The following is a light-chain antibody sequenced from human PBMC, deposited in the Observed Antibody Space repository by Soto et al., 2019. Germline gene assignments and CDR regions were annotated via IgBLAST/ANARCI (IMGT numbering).Light chain of an antibody. CDR1: SSDVGNYNL. V-gene: IGLV2-23*02. J-gene: IGLJ2*01. CDR2: EVS. Sequence: QSALTQPASVSGSPGQSITISCTGTSSDVGNYNLVSWYQQHPGKAPKLMIYEVSKRPSGVSNRFSGSKSGNTASLTISGLQAEDEADYYCCSYAGSSTFVVFGRGTKLTVL. CDR3: CSYAGSSTFVV.